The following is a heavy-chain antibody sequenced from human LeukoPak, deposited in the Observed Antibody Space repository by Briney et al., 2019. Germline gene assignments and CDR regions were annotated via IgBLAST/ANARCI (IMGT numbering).Heavy chain of an antibody. D-gene: IGHD5-24*01. CDR2: ISSSSSYI. CDR1: GFTFSSYS. J-gene: IGHJ4*02. CDR3: ASPRDGYNWGFDY. Sequence: PGGSLRLSCAASGFTFSSYSMNWVRQAPGKGLEWVSSISSSSSYIYYADSVEGRFTISRDNAKNSLYLQMNSLRAEDTAVYYCASPRDGYNWGFDYWGQGTLVTVSS. V-gene: IGHV3-21*01.